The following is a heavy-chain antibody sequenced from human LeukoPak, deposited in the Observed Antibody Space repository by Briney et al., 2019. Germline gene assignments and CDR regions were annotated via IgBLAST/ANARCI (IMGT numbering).Heavy chain of an antibody. CDR2: INHSGST. CDR1: GGSFSGYY. D-gene: IGHD3-10*01. J-gene: IGHJ2*01. Sequence: SSETLSLTCAVYGGSFSGYYWSWIRQPPGKGLEWIGEINHSGSTNYNPSLKSRVTISVDTSKNQFSLKLSSVTAADTAVYYCARALSFSRYFDLWGRGTLVTVSS. CDR3: ARALSFSRYFDL. V-gene: IGHV4-34*01.